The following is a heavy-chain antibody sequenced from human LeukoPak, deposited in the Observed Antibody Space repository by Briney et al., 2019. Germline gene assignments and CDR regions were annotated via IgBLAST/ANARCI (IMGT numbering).Heavy chain of an antibody. J-gene: IGHJ4*02. CDR2: IYYTGST. V-gene: IGHV4-59*01. D-gene: IGHD4-23*01. CDR3: ARGGTVVNLSF. Sequence: ASETLSLTCTVSGGSLSSYYWSWIRQPPGKGLGWIGYIYYTGSTNYNASLKSRVTISIDTSKNQFSLNLNSVTAADTAVYYCARGGTVVNLSFWGQGTLVTVSS. CDR1: GGSLSSYY.